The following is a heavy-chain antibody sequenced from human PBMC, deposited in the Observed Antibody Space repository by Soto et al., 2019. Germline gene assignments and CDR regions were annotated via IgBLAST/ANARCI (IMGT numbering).Heavy chain of an antibody. CDR3: ARGVPAAADYSHYYMDV. V-gene: IGHV4-34*01. J-gene: IGHJ6*03. CDR1: GGSFSGYY. D-gene: IGHD2-2*01. Sequence: SETLSLTCAVYGGSFSGYYWSWIRQPPGRGLEWIGEINHSGSTNYNPSLKSRVTISVDTSKNQFSLKLTPVTAADTAVYYCARGVPAAADYSHYYMDVWGKGTTVTVSS. CDR2: INHSGST.